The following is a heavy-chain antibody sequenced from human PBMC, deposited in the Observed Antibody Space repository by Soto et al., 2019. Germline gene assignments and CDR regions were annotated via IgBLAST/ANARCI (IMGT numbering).Heavy chain of an antibody. CDR1: GFTFSSYS. D-gene: IGHD2-2*01. CDR2: ISSSSSYI. V-gene: IGHV3-21*01. J-gene: IGHJ6*02. Sequence: EVQLVESGGGLVKPGGSLRLSCAASGFTFSSYSMNWVRQAPGKGLEWVSSISSSSSYIYYADSVKGRFTISRDNAKNSLDLQMNSRRAEDTVVYYCVGDGIVVVPAALTNYYYYYGMDVWGQGTTVTVSS. CDR3: VGDGIVVVPAALTNYYYYYGMDV.